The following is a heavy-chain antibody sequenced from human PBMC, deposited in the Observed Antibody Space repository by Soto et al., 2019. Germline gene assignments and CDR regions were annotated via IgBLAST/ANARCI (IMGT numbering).Heavy chain of an antibody. CDR1: GGSISSSSYY. CDR3: ARRTSRSNNWFDP. V-gene: IGHV4-39*01. CDR2: ICYSGST. J-gene: IGHJ5*02. Sequence: QLQLQESGPGLVKPSETLSLTCTVSGGSISSSSYYWGWIRQPPGKGLEWIGSICYSGSTYYNPALKRRVTIYVDRSKDQFSLKPSSVTAADTAVYYFARRTSRSNNWFDPWGQGTLVTVSS.